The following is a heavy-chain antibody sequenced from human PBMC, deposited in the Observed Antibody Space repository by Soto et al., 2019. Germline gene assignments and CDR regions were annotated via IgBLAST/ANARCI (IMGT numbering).Heavy chain of an antibody. CDR2: ISYDGSNK. CDR3: AKDDDSSGTYYYYGMDV. D-gene: IGHD3-22*01. V-gene: IGHV3-30*18. J-gene: IGHJ6*02. Sequence: QVQLVESGGGVVQPGRSLRLSCAASGFTFSSYGMHWVCQAPGKGLEWVAVISYDGSNKYYADSVKGRFTISRDNSKNTLYLQMNSLRAEDTAVYYCAKDDDSSGTYYYYGMDVWGQGTTVTVS. CDR1: GFTFSSYG.